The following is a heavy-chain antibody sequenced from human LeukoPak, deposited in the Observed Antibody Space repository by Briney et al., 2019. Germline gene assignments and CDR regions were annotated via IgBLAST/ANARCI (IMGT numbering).Heavy chain of an antibody. CDR3: ARDDSSGSWYFDL. CDR2: ISVTSSYI. CDR1: GFTFSSYS. D-gene: IGHD3-22*01. Sequence: GGSLRLSCAASGFTFSSYSMNWVRQAPGKGLEWVSSISVTSSYIYYLDSLKGRFTISRDNAKNSLYLQMNSLRAEDTAVYYCARDDSSGSWYFDLWGRGTLVTVSS. J-gene: IGHJ2*01. V-gene: IGHV3-21*01.